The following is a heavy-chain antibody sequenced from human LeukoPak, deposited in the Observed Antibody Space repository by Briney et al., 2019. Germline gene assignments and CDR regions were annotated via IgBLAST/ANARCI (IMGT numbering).Heavy chain of an antibody. Sequence: SETLSLTCTVPGGSISSYYWSWIRQSPGKGLEWIGFIYYSGSTTYNPSLKSRVTISVDTSKNQFSLKLSSVTAADTAVYYCARDKKGTSCYDYWGQGTLVTVSS. CDR3: ARDKKGTSCYDY. CDR1: GGSISSYY. D-gene: IGHD2-2*01. J-gene: IGHJ4*02. V-gene: IGHV4-59*01. CDR2: IYYSGST.